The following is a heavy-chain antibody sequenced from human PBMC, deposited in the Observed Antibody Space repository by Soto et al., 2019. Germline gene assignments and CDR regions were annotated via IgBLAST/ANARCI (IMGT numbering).Heavy chain of an antibody. V-gene: IGHV4-4*02. CDR3: EKFLRSLGAFDI. Sequence: SETLSLTCAVSSGSISSSNWWSWVRQPPGKGLEWIGEIYHSGSTNYNPSLKSRVTISVDKSKNQFSLKLSSVTAADTAVYYCEKFLRSLGAFDIWGQGTMVTVSS. D-gene: IGHD3-3*01. CDR1: SGSISSSNW. CDR2: IYHSGST. J-gene: IGHJ3*02.